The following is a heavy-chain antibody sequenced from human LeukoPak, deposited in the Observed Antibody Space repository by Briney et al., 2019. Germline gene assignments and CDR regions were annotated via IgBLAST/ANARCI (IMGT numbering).Heavy chain of an antibody. CDR3: ARECSSTSCYDYGMDV. Sequence: ASVKVSCKAPGYTFTGYYMHWVRQAPGQGLEWMGWINPNSGGTNYAQKFQGRVTMTRDTSISTAYMELSRLRSDDTAVYYCARECSSTSCYDYGMDVWGQGTTVTVSS. J-gene: IGHJ6*02. V-gene: IGHV1-2*02. CDR2: INPNSGGT. D-gene: IGHD2-2*01. CDR1: GYTFTGYY.